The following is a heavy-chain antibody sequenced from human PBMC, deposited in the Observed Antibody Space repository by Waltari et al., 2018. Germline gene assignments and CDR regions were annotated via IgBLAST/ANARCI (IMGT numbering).Heavy chain of an antibody. CDR3: ARVDIAVAGTYYFDN. J-gene: IGHJ4*02. Sequence: QVHLQESGPGLVKPSQTLSLTCTFPVTPLHSDQHYWSWIRQPAGKGLEWIGRVSARGKTNYNPSLKGRVSMSVVTSKNQFSLQVISVSAADTAVYYCARVDIAVAGTYYFDNWGQGTLVTVSS. D-gene: IGHD6-19*01. CDR2: VSARGKT. CDR1: VTPLHSDQHY. V-gene: IGHV4-61*02.